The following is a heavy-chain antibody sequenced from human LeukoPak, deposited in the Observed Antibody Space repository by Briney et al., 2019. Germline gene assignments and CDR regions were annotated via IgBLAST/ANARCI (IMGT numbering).Heavy chain of an antibody. J-gene: IGHJ5*02. CDR1: GVSMSAFY. CDR3: ARAPAVSGTTWFDP. D-gene: IGHD1-1*01. CDR2: IYTTGNT. V-gene: IGHV4-4*07. Sequence: PSETLSLTCTVTGVSMSAFYWSWIRQPAGKELEWIGRIYTTGNTNYNPSLKSRVTISVDTSKNQFYLRLTSVTAADTAVYYCARAPAVSGTTWFDPWGQGAPVTVSS.